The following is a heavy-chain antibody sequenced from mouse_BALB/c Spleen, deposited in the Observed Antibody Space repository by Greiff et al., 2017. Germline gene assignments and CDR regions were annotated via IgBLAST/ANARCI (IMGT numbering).Heavy chain of an antibody. J-gene: IGHJ3*01. V-gene: IGHV14-3*02. CDR3: AGAPRFAY. CDR2: IDPANGNT. CDR1: GFNIKDTY. Sequence: VQLQQSGAELVKPGASVKLSCTASGFNIKDTYMHWVKQRPEQGLEWIGRIDPANGNTKYDPKFQGKATITADTSSNTAYLQLSSLTSEDTAVYYCAGAPRFAYWGQGTLVTVSA.